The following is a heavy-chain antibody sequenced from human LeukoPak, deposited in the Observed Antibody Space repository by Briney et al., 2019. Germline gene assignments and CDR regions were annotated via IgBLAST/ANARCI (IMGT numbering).Heavy chain of an antibody. Sequence: GRSLRLSCAASGFTFSSYWMSWVRQAPGKGLEWVANIKQDGSEKYYVDSVKGRFTISRDNAKNSLYLQMNSLRAEDTAVYYCARKYYDLWSGYYADYYGMDVWGQGTTVTVSS. D-gene: IGHD3-3*01. CDR1: GFTFSSYW. CDR3: ARKYYDLWSGYYADYYGMDV. J-gene: IGHJ6*02. CDR2: IKQDGSEK. V-gene: IGHV3-7*01.